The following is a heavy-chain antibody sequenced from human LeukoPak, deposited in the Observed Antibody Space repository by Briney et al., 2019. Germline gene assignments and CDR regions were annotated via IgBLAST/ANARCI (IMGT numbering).Heavy chain of an antibody. D-gene: IGHD3-22*01. CDR2: IIPCRGIA. CDR3: ARDPVYYDSSGTHYFDY. V-gene: IGHV1-69*04. CDR1: GGTFSSYA. J-gene: IGHJ4*02. Sequence: ASVKVSCKASGGTFSSYAISWVRQAPGQGLEWMGRIIPCRGIANYAQKVQGKVTITADKSTSTAYMELRSLRSEDTAVYYCARDPVYYDSSGTHYFDYWGQGTLVTVSS.